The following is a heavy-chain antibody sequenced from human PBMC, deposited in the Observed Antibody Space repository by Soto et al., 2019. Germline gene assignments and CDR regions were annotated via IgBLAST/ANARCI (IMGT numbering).Heavy chain of an antibody. J-gene: IGHJ4*02. CDR3: ARHGGGYSYGPYFDY. D-gene: IGHD5-18*01. V-gene: IGHV5-10-1*03. CDR1: GYSFTSYW. Sequence: EVQLVQSGAEVKKPGESLRISCKGSGYSFTSYWISWVRQMPGKGLEWMGRIDPSDSYTNYSPSFQGHVTISADKSISTAYLKWSSLKASDTAMYYCARHGGGYSYGPYFDYWGQGTLVTVSS. CDR2: IDPSDSYT.